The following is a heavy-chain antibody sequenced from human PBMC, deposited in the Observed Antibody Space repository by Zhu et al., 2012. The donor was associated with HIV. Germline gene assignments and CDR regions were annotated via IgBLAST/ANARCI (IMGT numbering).Heavy chain of an antibody. Sequence: QVQLHESGPGLVKPSETLSLTXTVSGGTISSSSSFWAWIRQTPGKGLEWIGSIYYGGSTHYNPSLKSRLTISVDTSKNQFSLKLSSVTAADTALYYCANTRTSGWYSYAFHVWGQGTMVTVSS. CDR1: GGTISSSSSF. J-gene: IGHJ3*01. D-gene: IGHD6-19*01. V-gene: IGHV4-39*01. CDR3: ANTRTSGWYSYAFHV. CDR2: IYYGGST.